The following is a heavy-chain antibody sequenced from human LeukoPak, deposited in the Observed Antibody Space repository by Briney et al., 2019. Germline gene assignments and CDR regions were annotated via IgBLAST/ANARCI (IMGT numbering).Heavy chain of an antibody. CDR2: ISSSSSLI. D-gene: IGHD6-13*01. CDR3: AKVDRGDYSSSPVPYYNYYMNV. J-gene: IGHJ6*03. V-gene: IGHV3-21*01. Sequence: GGSLRLSCAASGFTFSYYSMNWVRQAPGRGLEWVSCISSSSSLIFYSDSVRGRFTISRDNAKNLLYLHMNGLRVEDTAVYYCAKVDRGDYSSSPVPYYNYYMNVWGKGTTVTVSS. CDR1: GFTFSYYS.